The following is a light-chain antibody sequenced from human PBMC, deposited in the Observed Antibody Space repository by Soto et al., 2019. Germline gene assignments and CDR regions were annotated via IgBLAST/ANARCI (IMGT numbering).Light chain of an antibody. CDR3: QQYGSSPWT. CDR1: RSFARSY. V-gene: IGKV3-20*01. CDR2: GVY. Sequence: EIVLTQSPVTLSLSPGARATLSCRASRSFARSYLGLYQQKPGQAPRLLISGVYSRAAGIPDRFSGSGSGTDFTLTISRLEPEDFAVYYCQQYGSSPWTFGQGTKVDIK. J-gene: IGKJ1*01.